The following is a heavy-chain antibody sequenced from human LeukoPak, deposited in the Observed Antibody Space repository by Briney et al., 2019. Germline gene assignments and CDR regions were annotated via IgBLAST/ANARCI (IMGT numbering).Heavy chain of an antibody. CDR2: INQGGSDK. CDR3: TRDRSRAEDD. J-gene: IGHJ4*02. V-gene: IGHV3-7*01. CDR1: GFNSSTFS. D-gene: IGHD1-14*01. Sequence: PGGSLRLSCKGSGFNSSTFSLNWVRQAPGKGLEWVANINQGGSDKYYVDSVKGRFTISRDNANNLLYLQMNSLRGEDTAVYYCTRDRSRAEDDWGQGTLVTVSS.